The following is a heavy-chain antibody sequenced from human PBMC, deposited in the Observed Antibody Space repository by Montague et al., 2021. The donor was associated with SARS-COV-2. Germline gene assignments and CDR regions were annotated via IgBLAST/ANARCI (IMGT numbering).Heavy chain of an antibody. CDR3: VRDPAPSGSGTFYDY. D-gene: IGHD1-26*01. J-gene: IGHJ4*02. V-gene: IGHV4-59*01. Sequence: SRSSSYNPSLRGRVSIAVDTSKNQFSLRLSTVTAADTAIYYCVRDPAPSGSGTFYDYWGQGTLGEVSS. CDR2: SRSS.